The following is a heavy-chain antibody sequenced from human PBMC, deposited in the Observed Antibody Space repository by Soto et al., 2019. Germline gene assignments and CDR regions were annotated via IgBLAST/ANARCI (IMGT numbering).Heavy chain of an antibody. J-gene: IGHJ6*02. D-gene: IGHD3-10*01. CDR3: ARRSELLWFGQSLYGLDV. V-gene: IGHV3-21*01. Sequence: PGGPLRLSCAASGFTFSSYTMNWVRQAPGKGLEWVSSISSDNSYIHYTDSVKGRFTISRDNAKNSLYLQLNSLRAEDTAVYYCARRSELLWFGQSLYGLDVWGQGTTVTVSS. CDR2: ISSDNSYI. CDR1: GFTFSSYT.